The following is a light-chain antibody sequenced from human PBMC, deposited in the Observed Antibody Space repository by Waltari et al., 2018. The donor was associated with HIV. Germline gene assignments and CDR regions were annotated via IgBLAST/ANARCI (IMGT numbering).Light chain of an antibody. V-gene: IGLV1-47*01. CDR3: AAWDHSLSARV. CDR2: RDN. J-gene: IGLJ3*02. CDR1: NSNIGSNS. Sequence: QSVLTQPPSASGTPGQRVTISCSGSNSNIGSNSVYWYQQFPGTAPKLLIYRDNQRPSGVPDRFSGSKSGISASLAISGLRSEDEADYYCAAWDHSLSARVFGGGTKMTVL.